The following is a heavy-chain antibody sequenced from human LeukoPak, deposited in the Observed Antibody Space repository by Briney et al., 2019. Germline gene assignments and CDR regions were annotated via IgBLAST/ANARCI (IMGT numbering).Heavy chain of an antibody. CDR1: GFTFSSYW. CDR2: INSDGSTT. J-gene: IGHJ4*02. CDR3: AKGVHLTIFDY. D-gene: IGHD4/OR15-4a*01. Sequence: GGSLRLSCAASGFTFSSYWMHWVRQAPGKGLVWVSRINSDGSTTNYADSVKGRFTISRDNSKNTLYLQMNSLRAEDTAVYYCAKGVHLTIFDYWGQGTLVTVSS. V-gene: IGHV3-74*01.